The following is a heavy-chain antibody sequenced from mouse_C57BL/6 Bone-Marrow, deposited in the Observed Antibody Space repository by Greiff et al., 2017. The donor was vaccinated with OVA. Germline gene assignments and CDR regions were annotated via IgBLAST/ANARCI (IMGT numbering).Heavy chain of an antibody. Sequence: VKVVESGAELVRPGASVTLSCKASGYTFTDYEMHWVKQTPVHGLEWIGAIDPETGGTAYNQKFKGKAILTADKSSSTAYMELRSLTSEDSAVYYCTRSYSNYGDFDYWGQGTTLTVSS. CDR1: GYTFTDYE. V-gene: IGHV1-15*01. CDR3: TRSYSNYGDFDY. J-gene: IGHJ2*01. CDR2: IDPETGGT. D-gene: IGHD2-5*01.